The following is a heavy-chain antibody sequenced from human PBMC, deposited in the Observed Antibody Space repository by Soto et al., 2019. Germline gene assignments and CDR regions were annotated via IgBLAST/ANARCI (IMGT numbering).Heavy chain of an antibody. Sequence: QVQLQESGPGLVKPSQTLSLTCTVSGSSISSGDYYWSWIRQPPGKGLEWIGYIYYSGSTYYNPSLKGRVTISVDTSKNQFALKLSSVTAADTAVYYSAREGFGVVPTFDYWGQGTLVTVSS. J-gene: IGHJ4*02. V-gene: IGHV4-30-4*01. CDR1: GSSISSGDYY. D-gene: IGHD3-3*01. CDR3: AREGFGVVPTFDY. CDR2: IYYSGST.